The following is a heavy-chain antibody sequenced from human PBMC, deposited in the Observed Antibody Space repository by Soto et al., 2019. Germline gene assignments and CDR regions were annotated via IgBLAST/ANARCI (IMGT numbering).Heavy chain of an antibody. V-gene: IGHV1-18*01. D-gene: IGHD1-26*01. CDR3: ARDRGSYALDY. CDR1: GYIFVNYG. J-gene: IGHJ4*02. CDR2: NSAYNGNT. Sequence: ASVKVSCKASGYIFVNYGIAWVRQAPGQGLEWMGWNSAYNGNTNYEQKLQGRVTMTTDTSTSTAYMEVRSLRSDDTAVYYCARDRGSYALDYWGQGTLVTVSS.